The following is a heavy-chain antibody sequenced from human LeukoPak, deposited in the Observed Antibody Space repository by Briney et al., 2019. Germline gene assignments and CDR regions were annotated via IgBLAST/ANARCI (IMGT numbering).Heavy chain of an antibody. CDR2: ISDTGGAI. J-gene: IGHJ4*02. CDR3: ARAHTEQELVFNLDY. CDR1: GFSFSNYE. D-gene: IGHD6-13*01. V-gene: IGHV3-48*03. Sequence: GGSLRLSCAASGFSFSNYEMNWVRQAPGKGLEWVSYISDTGGAIYYADSVKGRFTISRDNAKNSLYLQMNSLRAEDTAVYYCARAHTEQELVFNLDYWGQGTLVTVSS.